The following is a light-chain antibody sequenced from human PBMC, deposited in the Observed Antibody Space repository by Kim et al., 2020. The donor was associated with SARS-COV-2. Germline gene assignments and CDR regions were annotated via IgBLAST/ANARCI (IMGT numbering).Light chain of an antibody. J-gene: IGKJ5*01. CDR2: GAS. V-gene: IGKV1D-16*01. CDR3: QQYDDYPIT. Sequence: AFVGDRVTITRRASHDITIWLSWFQQRPGKAPKPLILGASNLQSGVPSRFSGSGSGTYFTLTISSLQPEDSAIYYCQQYDDYPITFGQGTRLEIK. CDR1: HDITIW.